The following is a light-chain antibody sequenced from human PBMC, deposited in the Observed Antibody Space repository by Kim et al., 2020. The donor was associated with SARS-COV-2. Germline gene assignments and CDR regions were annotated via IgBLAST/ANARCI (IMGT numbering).Light chain of an antibody. Sequence: QRVTISCTVSSSNVGAGYDVHWYQQLPGTAPKLVIYGNNNRPSGVPDRFSGSKSGTSASLAITGLQAEDEADYYCQSYDSSLSAYVFGTGTKVTVL. V-gene: IGLV1-40*01. CDR3: QSYDSSLSAYV. J-gene: IGLJ1*01. CDR1: SSNVGAGYD. CDR2: GNN.